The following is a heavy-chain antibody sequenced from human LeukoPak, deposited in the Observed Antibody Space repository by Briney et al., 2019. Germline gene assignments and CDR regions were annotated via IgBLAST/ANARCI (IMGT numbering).Heavy chain of an antibody. CDR3: ARGTIFRDYVWGSYRYFDY. J-gene: IGHJ4*02. CDR2: ISVYNGNT. D-gene: IGHD3-16*02. CDR1: GYTFTSYG. V-gene: IGHV1-18*01. Sequence: ASVKVSCKASGYTFTSYGISWVRQAPGQGLEWMGWISVYNGNTNYAQKLQGRVTMTTDTSTSTAYMELRSLRSDDTAVYYCARGTIFRDYVWGSYRYFDYWGQGTLVTVSS.